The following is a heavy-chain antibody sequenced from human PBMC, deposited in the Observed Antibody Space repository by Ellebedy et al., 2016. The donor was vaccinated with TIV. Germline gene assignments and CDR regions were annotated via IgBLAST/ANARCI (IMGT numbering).Heavy chain of an antibody. CDR2: IDWDDDK. CDR3: ARVLVTRSGHRRFDF. Sequence: SGPTLVKPSQTLTLTCTFSGFSLNTRGMCVTWIRQSPGRALEWLALIDWDDDKYYITSLKTRLTISKDTSKNQVVLTMTNVDPVDTATYYCARVLVTRSGHRRFDFWGQGTLVTVSS. V-gene: IGHV2-70*01. CDR1: GFSLNTRGMC. J-gene: IGHJ4*02. D-gene: IGHD2-21*02.